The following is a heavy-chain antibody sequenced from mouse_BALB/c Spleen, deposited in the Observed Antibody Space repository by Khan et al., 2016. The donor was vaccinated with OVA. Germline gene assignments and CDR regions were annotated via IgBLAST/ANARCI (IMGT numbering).Heavy chain of an antibody. CDR1: GFTFSSYG. CDR3: ATSYFYGNYIDY. V-gene: IGHV5-17*02. CDR2: ISGDSNTI. J-gene: IGHJ2*01. Sequence: EVELVESGGDLVQPGVSRKLSCAASGFTFSSYGMHWVRQAPAKGLEWVAYISGDSNTIYYADTVKGRFTISRDNPMNTLFLQMTSLMSEDTAMYYCATSYFYGNYIDYWGPGTTLTVSS. D-gene: IGHD1-1*01.